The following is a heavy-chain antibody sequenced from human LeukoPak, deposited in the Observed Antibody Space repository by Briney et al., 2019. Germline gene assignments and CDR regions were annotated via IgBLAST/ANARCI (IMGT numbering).Heavy chain of an antibody. CDR3: AKERIRPTVTTSGDY. CDR1: GFTFDDYA. D-gene: IGHD4-17*01. CDR2: ISGDGGST. V-gene: IGHV3-43*02. J-gene: IGHJ4*02. Sequence: GGSLRLSCAASGFTFDDYAMHWVRQAPGKGLEWVSLISGDGGSTYYADSVKGRFTISRDNSKNSLYLQMNGLRTEDTALYYCAKERIRPTVTTSGDYWGQGTLVTVSS.